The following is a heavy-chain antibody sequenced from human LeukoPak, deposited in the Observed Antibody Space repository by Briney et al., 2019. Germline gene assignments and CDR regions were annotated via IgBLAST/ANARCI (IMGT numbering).Heavy chain of an antibody. J-gene: IGHJ4*02. CDR3: ARDAGYGYDRFDY. V-gene: IGHV3-7*01. D-gene: IGHD5-18*01. CDR1: GFTFSSYW. CDR2: IKEDGSDK. Sequence: RSGGSLRLSCAASGFTFSSYWMSWVRQAPGKGLEWVANIKEDGSDKNYVESLKGRFTISRDNAKNSLYLQMDSLRAEDTAVYYCARDAGYGYDRFDYWGQGTQVTVSS.